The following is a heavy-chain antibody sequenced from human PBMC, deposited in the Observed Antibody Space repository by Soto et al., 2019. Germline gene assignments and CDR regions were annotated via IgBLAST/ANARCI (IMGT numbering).Heavy chain of an antibody. CDR1: GFNFGIYW. CDR3: ARDSGYGSESSVNHYLDY. D-gene: IGHD3-10*01. V-gene: IGHV3-7*01. CDR2: IKGDASEK. Sequence: GGSLRLSCAASGFNFGIYWMSWVRQAPGKGLEWVATIKGDASEKKYVGSVKGRFTTSRDNAKTSLFLQMDSLRAEDTAVHYCARDSGYGSESSVNHYLDYWGHGTRGTVS. J-gene: IGHJ4*01.